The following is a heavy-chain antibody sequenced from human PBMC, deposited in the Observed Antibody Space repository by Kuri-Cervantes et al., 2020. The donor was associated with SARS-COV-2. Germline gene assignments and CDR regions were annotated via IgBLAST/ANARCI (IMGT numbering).Heavy chain of an antibody. D-gene: IGHD3-10*01. J-gene: IGHJ6*02. Sequence: SETLSLTCVVSGASITSGGYSWSWVRQPPGEGLEWIGFIYPGGSTSYNPSLQSRVTISMDGSENQFSLRLTSVTAADTAVYYCARGMVRGIIQWYYYAMDVWGQGTTVTVSS. CDR1: GASITSGGYS. CDR2: IYPGGST. V-gene: IGHV4-30-2*01. CDR3: ARGMVRGIIQWYYYAMDV.